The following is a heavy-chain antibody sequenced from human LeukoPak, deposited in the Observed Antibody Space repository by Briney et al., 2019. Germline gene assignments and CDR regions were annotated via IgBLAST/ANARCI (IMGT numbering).Heavy chain of an antibody. CDR3: GKHFYGGNSAGLLDY. Sequence: GGSLRLSCAVSGFTVSSNYMTWVRQAPGKGLEWVSGISGGGGTTYYTDSVKGRFSISRDNSKNTLYLQLNSLRAEDTAVYYCGKHFYGGNSAGLLDYWGQGTLVTVSS. V-gene: IGHV3-23*01. CDR1: GFTVSSNY. J-gene: IGHJ4*02. CDR2: ISGGGGTT. D-gene: IGHD4-23*01.